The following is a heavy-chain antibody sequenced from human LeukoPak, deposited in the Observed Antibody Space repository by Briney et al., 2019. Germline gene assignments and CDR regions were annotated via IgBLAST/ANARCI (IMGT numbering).Heavy chain of an antibody. V-gene: IGHV3-21*01. D-gene: IGHD1-26*01. CDR2: ISSSSSYI. CDR3: ARPRRERDNWFDP. CDR1: GFTFSSYS. Sequence: GGSLRLSCAASGFTFSSYSMNWVRQAPGKGLEWVSSISSSSSYIYYADSVKGRFTISRDNAKNSLYLQMNSLRAEDTAVYYCARPRRERDNWFDPWGQGTLVTVSS. J-gene: IGHJ5*02.